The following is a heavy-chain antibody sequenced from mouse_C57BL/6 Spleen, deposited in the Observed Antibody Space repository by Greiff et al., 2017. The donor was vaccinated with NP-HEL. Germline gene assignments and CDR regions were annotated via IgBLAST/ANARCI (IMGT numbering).Heavy chain of an antibody. CDR1: GFTFSDAW. Sequence: EVKLVESGGGLVQPGGSMKLSCAASGFTFSDAWMDWVRQSPEKGLEWVAEIRNKANNHATYYAESVKGRFTISRDDSKSSVYLQMNSLRAEDTGIYYCTRPLDSSGYVPFAYWGQGTLVTVSA. V-gene: IGHV6-6*01. CDR2: IRNKANNHAT. CDR3: TRPLDSSGYVPFAY. J-gene: IGHJ3*01. D-gene: IGHD3-2*02.